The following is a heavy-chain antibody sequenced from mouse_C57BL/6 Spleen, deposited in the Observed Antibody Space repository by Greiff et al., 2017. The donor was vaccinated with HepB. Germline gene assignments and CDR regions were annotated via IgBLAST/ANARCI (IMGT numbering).Heavy chain of an antibody. J-gene: IGHJ4*01. CDR2: IYPGDGDT. CDR1: GYAFSSYW. V-gene: IGHV1-80*01. D-gene: IGHD3-2*02. CDR3: ARQGALDSSGPLPAMDY. Sequence: QVQLQQSGAELVKPGASVKISCKASGYAFSSYWMNWVKQRPGKGLEWIGQIYPGDGDTNYNGKFKGKATLTADKSSSTAYMQLSSLTSEDSAGYFCARQGALDSSGPLPAMDYWGQGTSVTVSS.